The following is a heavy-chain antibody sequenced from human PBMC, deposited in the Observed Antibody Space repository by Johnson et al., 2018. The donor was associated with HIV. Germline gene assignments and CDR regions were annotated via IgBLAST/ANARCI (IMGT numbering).Heavy chain of an antibody. Sequence: VQLVESGGGVVRPGGSLRLSCAASGFTVDDYGMSWVRQAPGKGLEWVSGINWNGGSTGYADSVKGRFTISRDNSKNMLYLQMNSLRAEDTTVYYCARASGYSSGEENSRVDGFDIWGQGTVVTVST. V-gene: IGHV3-20*04. CDR2: INWNGGST. J-gene: IGHJ3*02. CDR3: ARASGYSSGEENSRVDGFDI. D-gene: IGHD6-19*01. CDR1: GFTVDDYG.